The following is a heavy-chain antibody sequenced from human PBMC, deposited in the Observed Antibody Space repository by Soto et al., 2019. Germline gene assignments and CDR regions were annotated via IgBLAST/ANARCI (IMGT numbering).Heavy chain of an antibody. Sequence: EYLKVSFKGSGYGFTSYCIGWVRQMPGKGLEWMGIIYPGDSDTRYSPSFQGQVTISADKSISTDYLHWSSLKASDTAMYYCARRATDYYGSDYWGQGTLVTVSS. CDR1: GYGFTSYC. CDR2: IYPGDSDT. CDR3: ARRATDYYGSDY. D-gene: IGHD3-10*01. V-gene: IGHV5-51*01. J-gene: IGHJ4*02.